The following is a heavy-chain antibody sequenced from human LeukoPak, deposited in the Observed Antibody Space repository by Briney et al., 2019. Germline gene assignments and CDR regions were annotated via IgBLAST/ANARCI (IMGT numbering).Heavy chain of an antibody. CDR3: ASPKPKYCSGGSCPFDY. D-gene: IGHD2-15*01. Sequence: SVTVSCKASGGTFSSYAISWVRQAPGQGLEWMGGIIPIFGTANYAQKFQGRVTITADESTSTAYMELSSLRSEDTAVYYCASPKPKYCSGGSCPFDYWGQGTLVTVSS. CDR1: GGTFSSYA. J-gene: IGHJ4*02. V-gene: IGHV1-69*13. CDR2: IIPIFGTA.